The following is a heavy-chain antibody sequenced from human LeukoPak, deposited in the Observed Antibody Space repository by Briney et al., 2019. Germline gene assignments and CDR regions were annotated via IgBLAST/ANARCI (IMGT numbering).Heavy chain of an antibody. D-gene: IGHD6-13*01. V-gene: IGHV4-4*07. CDR1: GGSISTFY. Sequence: SETLSLTCTVSGGSISTFYWSWIRQPAGKGLEWIGRIYTSGSTNSNPSLKSRVTMSVDTSKNQFSLKLSSVTAADTAVYYCARVLDSSSWPYYYYYMDVWGKGTTVTISS. J-gene: IGHJ6*03. CDR2: IYTSGST. CDR3: ARVLDSSSWPYYYYYMDV.